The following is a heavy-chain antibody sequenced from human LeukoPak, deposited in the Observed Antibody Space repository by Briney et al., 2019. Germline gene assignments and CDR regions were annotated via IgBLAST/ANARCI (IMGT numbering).Heavy chain of an antibody. V-gene: IGHV1-46*01. D-gene: IGHD3-16*02. CDR1: GYTFTSYY. Sequence: ASVKVSCKASGYTFTSYYMHWVRQAPGQGLEWMGIINPSGGSTSYAQKFQGRVTMTRDTSTSTVYMKLSSLRSEDTAVYYCARVTGVWGSYRYTLDYWGQGTLVTVSS. CDR3: ARVTGVWGSYRYTLDY. J-gene: IGHJ4*02. CDR2: INPSGGST.